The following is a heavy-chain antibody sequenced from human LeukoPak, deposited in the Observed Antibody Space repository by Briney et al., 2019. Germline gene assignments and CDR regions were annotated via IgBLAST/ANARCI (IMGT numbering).Heavy chain of an antibody. J-gene: IGHJ4*02. V-gene: IGHV4-39*01. CDR2: INYSGTT. CDR1: GGSISGYY. Sequence: PSETLSLTCTVSGGSISGYYWGWIRQPPGKGLEWIASINYSGTTYYNPSLKSRVTISEDRSKNQFSLKLSSVTAADTAVYYCARLRDGRWLLEYWGQGTLVTVSS. D-gene: IGHD5-24*01. CDR3: ARLRDGRWLLEY.